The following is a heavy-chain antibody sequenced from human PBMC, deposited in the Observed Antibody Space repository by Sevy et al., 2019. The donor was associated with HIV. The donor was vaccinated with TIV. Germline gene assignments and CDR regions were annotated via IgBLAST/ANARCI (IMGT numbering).Heavy chain of an antibody. J-gene: IGHJ2*01. CDR1: GFTFSTYS. CDR3: ARGYDFWSGYYTPDWYFDL. CDR2: ISSTSNYI. D-gene: IGHD3-3*01. V-gene: IGHV3-21*01. Sequence: GSLRLSCAASGFTFSTYSMNWVRQAPGRGLEWVSSISSTSNYIYYADSVKGRFTISRDNAKNSLYQQMNSLRAEDTAVFYCARGYDFWSGYYTPDWYFDLWGRGTLVTVSS.